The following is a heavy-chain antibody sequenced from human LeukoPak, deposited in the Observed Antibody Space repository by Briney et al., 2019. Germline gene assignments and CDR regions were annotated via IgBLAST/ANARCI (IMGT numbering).Heavy chain of an antibody. Sequence: PGGSLRPSCAASGFTFSSYAMHWVRQAPGKGLEWVAVISYDGSNKYYADSVKGRFTISRDNSKNTLYLQMNSLRAEDTAVYYCARDLRGSGRKFDYWGQGTLVTVSS. CDR2: ISYDGSNK. D-gene: IGHD6-19*01. J-gene: IGHJ4*02. V-gene: IGHV3-30-3*01. CDR1: GFTFSSYA. CDR3: ARDLRGSGRKFDY.